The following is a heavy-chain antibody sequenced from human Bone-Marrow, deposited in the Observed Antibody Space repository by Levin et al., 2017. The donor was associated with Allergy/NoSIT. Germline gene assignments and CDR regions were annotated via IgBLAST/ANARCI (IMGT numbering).Heavy chain of an antibody. V-gene: IGHV3-33*03. Sequence: GGSLRLSCAGSGFSFSGSAMHWVRQAPGKGLEWVAVIWFDGSKEYYADSVRGRFTISRDNSKNTLYLQMNSLRAEDTAVYFCARNFDFWSGFLAGFETGGLDVWGQGTTVTVSS. J-gene: IGHJ6*02. CDR2: IWFDGSKE. D-gene: IGHD3-3*01. CDR3: ARNFDFWSGFLAGFETGGLDV. CDR1: GFSFSGSA.